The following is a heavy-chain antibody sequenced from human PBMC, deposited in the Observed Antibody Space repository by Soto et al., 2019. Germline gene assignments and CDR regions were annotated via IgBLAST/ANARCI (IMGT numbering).Heavy chain of an antibody. CDR2: IKSKTSGGTT. V-gene: IGHV3-15*01. D-gene: IGHD3-22*01. J-gene: IGHJ3*02. Sequence: EVQLVESGGGLVKPGGSLRLSYAASGFTFSDAWMIWVRRAPGKGLEWVGRIKSKTSGGTTAYAAPVKGRISISRDDLKSTLFLQMNSLKIEDTAVYYCTTGYSDGSGYHGDDAFDIWGQGTVVTVSS. CDR3: TTGYSDGSGYHGDDAFDI. CDR1: GFTFSDAW.